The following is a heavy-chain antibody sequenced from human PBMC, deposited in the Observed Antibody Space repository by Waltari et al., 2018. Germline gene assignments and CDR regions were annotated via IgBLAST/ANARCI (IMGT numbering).Heavy chain of an antibody. D-gene: IGHD1-1*01. V-gene: IGHV1-69*12. J-gene: IGHJ5*02. Sequence: QVHLVQSGAEVKKPGSSVKVSCKASGGSFGRYAISWVRLAPGQGLEWMGGLIPIFGTPNYAQNFQDRVTITADESTSTVYLELSSLKSEDTALYYCARRQLGGPLDPWGQGTLVTVSS. CDR1: GGSFGRYA. CDR2: LIPIFGTP. CDR3: ARRQLGGPLDP.